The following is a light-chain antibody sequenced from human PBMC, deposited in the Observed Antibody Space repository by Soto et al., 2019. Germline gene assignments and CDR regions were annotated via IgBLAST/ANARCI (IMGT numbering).Light chain of an antibody. CDR2: GAS. Sequence: EIVLTQAPDTLSLSPGERATLSCRASQSVRNNYLAWYQQKPGQAPRLLIYGASSRATGIPDRFSGSVSGTDFTLTISRLEPEDFAVYYCQQYNNWPLWTFGQGTKVEIK. CDR3: QQYNNWPLWT. J-gene: IGKJ1*01. CDR1: QSVRNNY. V-gene: IGKV3-20*01.